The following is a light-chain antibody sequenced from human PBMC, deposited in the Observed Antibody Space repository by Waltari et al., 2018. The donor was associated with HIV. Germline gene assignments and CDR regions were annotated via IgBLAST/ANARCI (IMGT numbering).Light chain of an antibody. V-gene: IGKV3-20*01. CDR2: GAS. CDR1: QSVTSGL. Sequence: IVFTPSPGTLSLFPGDRVTLSCSASQSVTSGLLAWYQQKRGQAPRLLIYGASRRAPGIPDRFSGGGSGTDFTLTISRLEPEDFAVYYCQQYGSSPYTFGQGTKLEIK. J-gene: IGKJ2*01. CDR3: QQYGSSPYT.